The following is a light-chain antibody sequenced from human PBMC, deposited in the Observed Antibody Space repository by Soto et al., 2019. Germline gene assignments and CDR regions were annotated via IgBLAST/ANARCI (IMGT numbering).Light chain of an antibody. J-gene: IGLJ1*01. CDR1: SSDVGGYTY. CDR2: EVS. CDR3: SSYTTSSTRV. Sequence: QSALTQPASVSGSPGQSITISCTGSSSDVGGYTYVSWFQQHPDKAPKVIISEVSDRPSGVSNRFSGSKSGNTASLTISGLQAEDEADYYCSSYTTSSTRVFGTGTKLTVL. V-gene: IGLV2-14*01.